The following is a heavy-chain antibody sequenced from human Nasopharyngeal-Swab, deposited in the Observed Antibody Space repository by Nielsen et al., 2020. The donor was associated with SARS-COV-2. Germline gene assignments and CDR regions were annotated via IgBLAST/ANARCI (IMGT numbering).Heavy chain of an antibody. J-gene: IGHJ5*02. CDR1: GFTFYDYG. CDR3: ARGSSGWQIGWFDP. CDR2: INWNGGST. Sequence: GESLKISCAASGFTFYDYGMSWVRPAPGKGLEWVSGINWNGGSTGYADSVKGRFTISRDNAKNSLYLQMNSLRAEDTALYHCARGSSGWQIGWFDPWGQGTLVTVSS. V-gene: IGHV3-20*01. D-gene: IGHD6-19*01.